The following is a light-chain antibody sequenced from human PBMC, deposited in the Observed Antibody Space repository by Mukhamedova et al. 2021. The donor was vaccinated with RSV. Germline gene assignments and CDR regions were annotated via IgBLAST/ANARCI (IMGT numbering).Light chain of an antibody. Sequence: GTTARITCGGDNIRDENVYWYHQRPGQAPQLLIYYDSDRPSGIPERFSGSKSGNMATLTISRVEAGDEADYYCQVWHGDNDHVIFGG. J-gene: IGLJ2*01. CDR2: YDS. V-gene: IGLV3-21*04. CDR1: NIRDEN. CDR3: QVWHGDNDHVI.